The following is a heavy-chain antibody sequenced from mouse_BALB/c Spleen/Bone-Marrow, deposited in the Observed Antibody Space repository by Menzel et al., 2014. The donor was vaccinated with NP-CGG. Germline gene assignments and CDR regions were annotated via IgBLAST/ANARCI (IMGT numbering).Heavy chain of an antibody. D-gene: IGHD1-2*01. J-gene: IGHJ2*01. CDR1: GYSFTGYF. Sequence: EVKLQESGPELVKPGASVKISCKASGYSFTGYFMNWVMQSHGKSLEWIGRINPYNGDTFYNQKFKGKATLTVDKSSSTAHMELRSLASEDSAVYYCASSFITTAYYFDYWGQGTTLTVSP. CDR2: INPYNGDT. CDR3: ASSFITTAYYFDY. V-gene: IGHV1-20*02.